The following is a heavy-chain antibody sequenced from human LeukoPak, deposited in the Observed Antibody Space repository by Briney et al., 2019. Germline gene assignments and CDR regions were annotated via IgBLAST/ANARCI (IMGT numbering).Heavy chain of an antibody. CDR2: ISYDGSNK. CDR1: GFTFSSYG. D-gene: IGHD5-24*01. J-gene: IGHJ6*02. CDR3: ANTVEMATIISPYYYYGMDV. V-gene: IGHV3-30*18. Sequence: PGGSLRLSCAASGFTFSSYGMHWVRQAPGKGLEWVAVISYDGSNKCYADSVKGRFTISRDNSKNTLYLQMNSLRAEDTAVYYCANTVEMATIISPYYYYGMDVWGQGTTVTVSS.